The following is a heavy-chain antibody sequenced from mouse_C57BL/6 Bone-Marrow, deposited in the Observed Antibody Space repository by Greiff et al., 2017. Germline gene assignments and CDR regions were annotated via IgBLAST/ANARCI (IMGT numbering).Heavy chain of an antibody. J-gene: IGHJ2*01. Sequence: LKQLGVELVMPGASVKLSCKASGYTFTSSWMHWVKQRPGQGLGWIGELDPFGSHPNYNQKFKGKSTLTVDNSSSTSYMQLHSLPSGDSAVYYCAIDGYYFDYWGQGTTLTVSS. CDR3: AIDGYYFDY. V-gene: IGHV1-69*01. CDR2: LDPFGSHP. CDR1: GYTFTSSW.